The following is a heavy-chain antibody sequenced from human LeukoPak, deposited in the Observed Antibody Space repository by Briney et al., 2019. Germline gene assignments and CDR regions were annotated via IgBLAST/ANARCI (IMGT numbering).Heavy chain of an antibody. CDR2: IYYSGST. CDR3: ARDPAWLQFPPTDY. V-gene: IGHV4-59*12. Sequence: SETLSLTCTVSGGSISSYYWSWIRQPPGKGLEWIGYIYYSGSTNYNPSLKSRVTISVDTSKNQFSLKLSSVTAADTAVYYCARDPAWLQFPPTDYWGQGTLVTVSS. CDR1: GGSISSYY. D-gene: IGHD5-24*01. J-gene: IGHJ4*02.